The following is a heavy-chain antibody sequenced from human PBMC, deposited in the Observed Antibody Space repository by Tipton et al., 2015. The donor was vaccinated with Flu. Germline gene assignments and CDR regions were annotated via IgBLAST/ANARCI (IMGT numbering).Heavy chain of an antibody. CDR1: GLNASDNY. V-gene: IGHV3-53*01. J-gene: IGHJ4*02. Sequence: SLRLSCAASGLNASDNYMSWVRQAPGKGLEWLSIIFTGGKAYYADSVRGRFIISRDNSKNTVHLQMHSLRVEDTAMYYCASGDYWGQGTLVTVSS. CDR3: ASGDY. CDR2: IFTGGKA.